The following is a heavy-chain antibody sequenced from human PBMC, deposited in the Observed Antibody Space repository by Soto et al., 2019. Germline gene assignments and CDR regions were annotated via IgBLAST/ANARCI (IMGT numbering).Heavy chain of an antibody. CDR2: IRGFSPYT. D-gene: IGHD2-15*01. V-gene: IGHV3-21*01. Sequence: GGSLRLSCISSGFTFRTYTMNWVRQAPGKGLEWVSGIRGFSPYTFYAESVKGRFTISRDNAKNSLYLQMNSLRAEDTAVYYCARDPGYDDHDSYYNDMDVWGQGTTVTVSS. J-gene: IGHJ6*03. CDR1: GFTFRTYT. CDR3: ARDPGYDDHDSYYNDMDV.